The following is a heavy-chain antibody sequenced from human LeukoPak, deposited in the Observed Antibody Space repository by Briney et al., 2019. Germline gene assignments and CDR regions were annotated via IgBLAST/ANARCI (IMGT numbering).Heavy chain of an antibody. D-gene: IGHD3-3*01. CDR2: INHSGST. CDR1: GGSFSGYY. J-gene: IGHJ5*02. V-gene: IGHV4-34*01. CDR3: ARASYDFWSGYYSLNNWFDP. Sequence: SETLSLTCAVYGGSFSGYYWSWIRQPPGKGLEWIGEINHSGSTNYNSSLKSRVTISIATSMTQFSLKLSSVTAADTAMYYCARASYDFWSGYYSLNNWFDPWSQGTLVTVSS.